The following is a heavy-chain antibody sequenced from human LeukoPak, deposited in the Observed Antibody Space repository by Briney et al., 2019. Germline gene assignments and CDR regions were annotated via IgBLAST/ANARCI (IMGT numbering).Heavy chain of an antibody. J-gene: IGHJ4*02. CDR1: GYTFTSYG. CDR3: ARDSGYCGSTSCDDDY. CDR2: IIPIFGTA. Sequence: GASVKVSCKASGYTFTSYGISWVRQAPGQGLEWMGGIIPIFGTANYAQKFQGRVTITADKSTSTAYMELRRLRSDDTAVYYCARDSGYCGSTSCDDDYWCQGTLVIVSS. D-gene: IGHD2-2*01. V-gene: IGHV1-69*06.